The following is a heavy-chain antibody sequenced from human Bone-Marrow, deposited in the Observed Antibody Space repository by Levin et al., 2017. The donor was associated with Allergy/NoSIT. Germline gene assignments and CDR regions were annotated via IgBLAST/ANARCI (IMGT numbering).Heavy chain of an antibody. V-gene: IGHV3-74*01. J-gene: IGHJ4*02. CDR1: GFTFRDFW. Sequence: GGSLRLSCAASGFTFRDFWMHWVRQAPGKGLVWVSRINSDGSGTSYADSVKGRFTISRDNAKNMLYLQMTSLRPEDTAVYYCAREAELPHFDYWGLGTLVTVAS. D-gene: IGHD3-10*01. CDR3: AREAELPHFDY. CDR2: INSDGSGT.